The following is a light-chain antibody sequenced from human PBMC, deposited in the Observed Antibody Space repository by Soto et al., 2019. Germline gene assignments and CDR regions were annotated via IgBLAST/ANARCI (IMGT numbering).Light chain of an antibody. CDR3: CSYAGSSTWV. Sequence: QSALTQPASVSGSPGQSITISCTGTSSDVGSYNVVSWYQQHPGKAPKVMIYEGSKRPSGVSNRFSGSKSGNTASLTISGLQAEDDADYYCCSYAGSSTWVFGGGTKLTVL. CDR2: EGS. J-gene: IGLJ3*02. V-gene: IGLV2-23*01. CDR1: SSDVGSYNV.